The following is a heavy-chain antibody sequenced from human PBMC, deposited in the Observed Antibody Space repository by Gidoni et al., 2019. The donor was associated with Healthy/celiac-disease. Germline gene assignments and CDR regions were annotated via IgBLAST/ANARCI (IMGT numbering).Heavy chain of an antibody. J-gene: IGHJ4*02. CDR3: AKGGTLMAAAYFDY. D-gene: IGHD6-13*01. CDR1: GFSFRSYA. V-gene: IGHV3-23*01. CDR2: ISGSGGST. Sequence: EVQLLESGGGLVQPGGSLRLSCVAAGFSFRSYAMSWVGQAPGKGLEWVSAISGSGGSTYYADSVKGRLTISRDNSKNTLYLQMNSLRAEDTAVYYCAKGGTLMAAAYFDYWGQGTLVTVSS.